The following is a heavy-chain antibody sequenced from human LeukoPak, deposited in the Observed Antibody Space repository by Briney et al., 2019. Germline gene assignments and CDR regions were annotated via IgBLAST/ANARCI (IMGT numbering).Heavy chain of an antibody. CDR2: INWNGGST. V-gene: IGHV3-20*04. CDR1: GFTFDDYG. D-gene: IGHD2-21*02. CDR3: ASGGDYDYYYYMDV. J-gene: IGHJ6*03. Sequence: GGSLRLSCAASGFTFDDYGMSWVRQAPGKGLEWVSGINWNGGSTGYADSVKGRVTISRDNAKNSLYLQMNSLRAEDTALYYCASGGDYDYYYYMDVWGKGTTVTVSS.